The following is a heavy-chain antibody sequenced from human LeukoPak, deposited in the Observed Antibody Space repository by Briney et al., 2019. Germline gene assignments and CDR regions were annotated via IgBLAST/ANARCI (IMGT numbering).Heavy chain of an antibody. J-gene: IGHJ3*01. Sequence: WVRQPPGKGLEWIGSIYYSGSTYYNPSLKSRVTISVDTSKNQFSLKLSSVTAADTAVYYCARHMSVSYDAFDLWGRGTTVTVSS. CDR3: ARHMSVSYDAFDL. D-gene: IGHD3-10*01. V-gene: IGHV4-39*01. CDR2: IYYSGST.